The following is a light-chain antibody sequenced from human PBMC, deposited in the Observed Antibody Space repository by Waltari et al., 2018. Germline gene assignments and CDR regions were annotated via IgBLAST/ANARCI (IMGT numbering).Light chain of an antibody. Sequence: DIQMTQSPSSLSASVGDRVTTTCRASQSISSYLNWYQQKPGKAPKLLSYAASSLQSGVPSRITGSGSGTDFTLTISSLQPEDFATYFCQQSYITPYTFGQGTKLEIK. J-gene: IGKJ2*01. CDR3: QQSYITPYT. CDR2: AAS. CDR1: QSISSY. V-gene: IGKV1-39*01.